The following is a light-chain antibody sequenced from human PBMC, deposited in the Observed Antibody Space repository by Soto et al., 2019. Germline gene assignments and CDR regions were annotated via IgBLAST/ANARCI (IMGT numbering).Light chain of an antibody. V-gene: IGLV1-44*01. Sequence: QPVLTQPPSASGTPGQRVTISCSGGSSNIGSNVVNWYQQLPGKAPKLLIYINDRRPSGVPDRFSGSKSGTSASLAVSGLQSEDEADYYCSSWDDSLNGVVFGGGTQLTVL. CDR2: IND. CDR1: SSNIGSNV. J-gene: IGLJ2*01. CDR3: SSWDDSLNGVV.